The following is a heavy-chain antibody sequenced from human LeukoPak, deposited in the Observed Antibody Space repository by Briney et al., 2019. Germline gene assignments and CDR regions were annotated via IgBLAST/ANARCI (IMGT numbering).Heavy chain of an antibody. D-gene: IGHD2-2*01. J-gene: IGHJ4*02. V-gene: IGHV3-74*01. CDR1: GCTFSSYW. Sequence: GGSLRLSCAASGCTFSSYWMHWVRQAPGKGLVWVSRINSDGSSTSYADSVKGRFTISRDNAKNTLYLQMSSLGAEDTAVYYCARGGSTSCYGWGQGILVTVSS. CDR2: INSDGSST. CDR3: ARGGSTSCYG.